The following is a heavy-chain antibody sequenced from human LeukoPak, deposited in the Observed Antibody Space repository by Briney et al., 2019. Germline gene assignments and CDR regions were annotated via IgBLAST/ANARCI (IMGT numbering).Heavy chain of an antibody. V-gene: IGHV5-51*01. CDR3: ATQAGPFDY. J-gene: IGHJ4*02. CDR1: GYKFSNYW. CDR2: IYPGDSDT. D-gene: IGHD6-25*01. Sequence: GESLKISCKCSGYKFSNYWIGWVGQMPGKGLEWMGIIYPGDSDTTNSPSFQGQVTISADKSISTAYLQWSSLKASDTAMYYCATQAGPFDYWGQGTLVTVSS.